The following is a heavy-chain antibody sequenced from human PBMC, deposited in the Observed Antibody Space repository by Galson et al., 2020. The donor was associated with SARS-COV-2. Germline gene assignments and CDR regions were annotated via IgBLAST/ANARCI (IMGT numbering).Heavy chain of an antibody. CDR1: GYTFTSYD. Sequence: ASVKVSCKASGYTFTSYDINWVRQATGQGLEWMGWMNPNSGNTGYAQKFQGRVTMTRNTSISTAYMELSSLRSEDTAVYYCARANWMVRGVTTLSPLGYWGQGTLVTVSS. CDR3: ARANWMVRGVTTLSPLGY. D-gene: IGHD3-10*01. V-gene: IGHV1-8*01. CDR2: MNPNSGNT. J-gene: IGHJ4*02.